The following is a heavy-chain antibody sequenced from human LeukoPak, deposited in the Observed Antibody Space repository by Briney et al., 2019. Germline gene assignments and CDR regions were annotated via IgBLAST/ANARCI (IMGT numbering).Heavy chain of an antibody. D-gene: IGHD3-3*01. J-gene: IGHJ4*02. V-gene: IGHV4-59*08. CDR3: ARRRGDFWSNYYAFDY. CDR1: GGSISNSY. Sequence: SETLSLTCTVSGGSISNSYWSWIRQPPGKGLEWIGYIYYSGRTNYNPSLTSRVTISLDTSKNQFSLKLSSVTAADTAVYYCARRRGDFWSNYYAFDYWGQGTPVTISS. CDR2: IYYSGRT.